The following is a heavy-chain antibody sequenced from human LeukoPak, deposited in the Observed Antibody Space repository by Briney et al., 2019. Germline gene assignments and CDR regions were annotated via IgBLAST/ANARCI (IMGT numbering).Heavy chain of an antibody. V-gene: IGHV3-23*01. Sequence: GGSLRLSCAASGFTFSNYVMSWVRQAPGKGLEWVSSISGSGGNTYYADSVKGRFTISRDNSKNTLYLQMDSLRAEDTAVYYCAKVPITVTRNFDYWGQGTLVTVSS. CDR1: GFTFSNYV. CDR2: ISGSGGNT. CDR3: AKVPITVTRNFDY. D-gene: IGHD4-17*01. J-gene: IGHJ4*02.